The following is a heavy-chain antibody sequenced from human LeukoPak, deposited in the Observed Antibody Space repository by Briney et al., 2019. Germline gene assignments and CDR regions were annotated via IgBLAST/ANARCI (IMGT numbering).Heavy chain of an antibody. CDR2: ISYDGSNK. J-gene: IGHJ4*02. CDR3: ARDLTWLDFDY. V-gene: IGHV3-30*04. D-gene: IGHD6-19*01. CDR1: GFTFSSYA. Sequence: PGGSLRLSCAASGFTFSSYAMPWVRQAPGKGLEWVAVISYDGSNKYYADSVKGRFTISRDNSKNTLYLQMNSLRAEDTAVYYCARDLTWLDFDYWGQGTLVTVSS.